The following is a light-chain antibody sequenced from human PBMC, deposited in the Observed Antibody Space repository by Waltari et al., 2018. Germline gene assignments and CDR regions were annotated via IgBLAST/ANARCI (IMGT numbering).Light chain of an antibody. CDR2: EVS. J-gene: IGLJ2*01. V-gene: IGLV2-8*01. CDR1: SRDVGGYNY. Sequence: QSALTQPPSASGSPGQSVTISCTGTSRDVGGYNYVSWYQQHPGKAPELMIYEVSERPSGVPDRFSGSKSGNTASLTVSGLQAEDEADYYCSSYAGSNNFIFGGGTKLTVL. CDR3: SSYAGSNNFI.